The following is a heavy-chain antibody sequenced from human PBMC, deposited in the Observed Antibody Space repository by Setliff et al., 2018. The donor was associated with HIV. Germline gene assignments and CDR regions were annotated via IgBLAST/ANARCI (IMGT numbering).Heavy chain of an antibody. J-gene: IGHJ6*03. D-gene: IGHD1-26*01. CDR1: GFTFGHYV. Sequence: GGSLRLSCAASGFTFGHYVMHRVRQPPGKGLEWVAGITWSSGGVGYADSVKGRFTVSRDNAKNSLYLQMNRLRAEDMALYYCAKGAGGGTYVSDFYYMGVWGKRTTVTVSS. V-gene: IGHV3-9*03. CDR3: AKGAGGGTYVSDFYYMGV. CDR2: ITWSSGGV.